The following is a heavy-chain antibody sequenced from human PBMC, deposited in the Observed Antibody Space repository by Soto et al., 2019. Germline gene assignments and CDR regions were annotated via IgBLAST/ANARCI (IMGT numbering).Heavy chain of an antibody. V-gene: IGHV1-69*13. J-gene: IGHJ6*02. D-gene: IGHD2-2*01. CDR2: IIPIFGTA. CDR3: ARKGYCSSTSCYQHLMDV. Sequence: SVKVSCKASGGTFSSYAISWLRQAPGQGLEWMGGIIPIFGTANYAQKFQGRVAITADESTSTAYMELSSLRSEDTAVYYCARKGYCSSTSCYQHLMDVWGQGTTVTVSS. CDR1: GGTFSSYA.